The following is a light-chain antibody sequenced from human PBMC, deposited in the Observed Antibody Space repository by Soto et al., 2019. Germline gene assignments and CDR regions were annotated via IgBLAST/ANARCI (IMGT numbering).Light chain of an antibody. CDR1: QRVGSSY. CDR2: GAS. CDR3: PQYGSSPFT. V-gene: IGKV3-20*01. J-gene: IGKJ4*01. Sequence: EVVLTQSPGTLSLSPGEGATLSCKATQRVGSSYLAWYQQKPGQAPRLLIYGASNRATGIPDRFSGSGSGTDFILSISRLEPEDFAVYFCPQYGSSPFTFGGGTKVEV.